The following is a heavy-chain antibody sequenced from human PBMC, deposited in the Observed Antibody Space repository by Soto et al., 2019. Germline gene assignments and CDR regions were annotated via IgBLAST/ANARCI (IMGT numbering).Heavy chain of an antibody. CDR2: IYYSGST. Sequence: SGTLSLTCTVSGDSVSSGSYYWGWIRQAPGKGLEWIGYIYYSGSTNYNASPKSRVTISVDTSKNQFSLKLSSVTAADTAVYYCATQLLYSGSYSPPGHWGQGTMVTVSS. J-gene: IGHJ4*02. V-gene: IGHV4-61*01. D-gene: IGHD1-26*01. CDR1: GDSVSSGSYY. CDR3: ATQLLYSGSYSPPGH.